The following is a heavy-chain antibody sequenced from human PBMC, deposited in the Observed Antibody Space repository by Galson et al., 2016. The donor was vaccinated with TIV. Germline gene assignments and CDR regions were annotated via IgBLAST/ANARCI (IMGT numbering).Heavy chain of an antibody. CDR2: TYYRSRWYY. Sequence: AISGDSVSSDSAAWNWVRQSPSRGLEWLGRTYYRSRWYYDYKVSVKSRTTINPDTSKNQFSLQLSSVTPEDTAVYYCTRAAGKNGASCYATCETFDIWGQGTMVTVSS. CDR1: GDSVSSDSAA. J-gene: IGHJ3*02. D-gene: IGHD2-2*01. CDR3: TRAAGKNGASCYATCETFDI. V-gene: IGHV6-1*01.